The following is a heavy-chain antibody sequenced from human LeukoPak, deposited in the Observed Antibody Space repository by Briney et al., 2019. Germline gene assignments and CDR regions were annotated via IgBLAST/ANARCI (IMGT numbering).Heavy chain of an antibody. D-gene: IGHD6-13*01. CDR1: AFTFSSSG. Sequence: GGSLRLSCAASAFTFSSSGMTWVRQAPGKGLERVSTISDNGGRTYYADSVKGRFTISRDNSKNTLYLQMNSLRAEDTAVYYCAKEGIAAAGTFDYWGQGTLVTVSS. CDR3: AKEGIAAAGTFDY. J-gene: IGHJ4*02. CDR2: ISDNGGRT. V-gene: IGHV3-23*01.